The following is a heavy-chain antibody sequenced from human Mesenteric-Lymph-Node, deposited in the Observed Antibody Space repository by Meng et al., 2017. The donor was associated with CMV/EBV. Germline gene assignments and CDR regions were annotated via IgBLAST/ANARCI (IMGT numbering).Heavy chain of an antibody. CDR3: ARVLRYYDFWSGYYNTYYYYGMDV. J-gene: IGHJ6*02. CDR2: MNPNSGNT. D-gene: IGHD3-3*01. V-gene: IGHV1-8*03. CDR1: GYTFTGYY. Sequence: ASVKVSCKASGYTFTGYYMHWVRQAPGQGLVWMGWMNPNSGNTGYAQKFQGRVTITRNTSISTAYMELSSLRSEDTAVYYCARVLRYYDFWSGYYNTYYYYGMDVWGQGTTVTVSS.